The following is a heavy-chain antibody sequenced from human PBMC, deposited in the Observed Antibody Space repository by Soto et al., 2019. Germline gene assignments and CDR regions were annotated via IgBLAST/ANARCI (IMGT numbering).Heavy chain of an antibody. V-gene: IGHV1-8*01. CDR2: MNPNSGNT. Sequence: QVQLVQSGAEVKKPGASVKVSCKASGYTFTSYDINWGRQATGQGREWMGWMNPNSGNTSYAQKSQGRVTMTRNTSISTAYMELSSLRSEDTAVYYCASGIIADAFDIWGQGTMVTVSS. D-gene: IGHD3-10*01. CDR3: ASGIIADAFDI. CDR1: GYTFTSYD. J-gene: IGHJ3*02.